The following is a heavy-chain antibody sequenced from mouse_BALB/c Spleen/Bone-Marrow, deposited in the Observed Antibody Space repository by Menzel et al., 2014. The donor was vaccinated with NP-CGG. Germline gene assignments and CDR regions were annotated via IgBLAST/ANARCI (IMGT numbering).Heavy chain of an antibody. CDR3: ARDLYYDYDVGAMDY. CDR2: IWPGGST. V-gene: IGHV2-9*02. Sequence: QVQLKESGPGLEESSQCLSISCTVSGFSLISYGVHWIRQRPGKGLEWLGVIWPGGSTNYNSALMSRLSVSKDNSKSQVFLKMNSLQSDDTAMYYCARDLYYDYDVGAMDYWGQGTSVTVSS. CDR1: GFSLISYG. J-gene: IGHJ4*01. D-gene: IGHD2-4*01.